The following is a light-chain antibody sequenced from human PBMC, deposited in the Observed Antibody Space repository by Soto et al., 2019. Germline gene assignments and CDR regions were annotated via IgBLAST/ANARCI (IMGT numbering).Light chain of an antibody. V-gene: IGKV3-20*01. CDR3: QQYGNAPHT. J-gene: IGKJ2*01. Sequence: EMVLTQSPGTLSLSPGDRATLSCRASQSDNRNSLAWYQQKPGQVPRPLIYGSSIRSAGVPDRLSGSGSVPDFTLTISSLEPEDYAVYYCQQYGNAPHTFGQGAKL. CDR2: GSS. CDR1: QSDNRNS.